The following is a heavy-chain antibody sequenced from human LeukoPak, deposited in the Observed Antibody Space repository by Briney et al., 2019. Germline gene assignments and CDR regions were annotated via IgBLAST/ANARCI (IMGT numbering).Heavy chain of an antibody. J-gene: IGHJ6*03. CDR1: GFTFRNYD. CDR3: ASEANAYYYYMDV. V-gene: IGHV3-30*02. CDR2: IRRGGSDR. Sequence: QAGGSLRLSCIPSGFTFRNYDMHWVRQAPGKGLEWVAFIRRGGSDRFHADSVKGRFTISRDNAKNSLYLQMNSLRAEDTAVYYCASEANAYYYYMDVWGKGTTVTVSS.